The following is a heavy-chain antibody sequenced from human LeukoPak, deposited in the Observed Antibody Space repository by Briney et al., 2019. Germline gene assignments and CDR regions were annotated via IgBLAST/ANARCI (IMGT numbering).Heavy chain of an antibody. D-gene: IGHD3-22*01. CDR3: ARYYTMTENHGMDV. Sequence: HAGGSLRLSCSASGFTFSTYWMSWVRQAPGKGLEWVANMRRDGNEIYYLDSVRGRFTISRDNAKNSLYLQMNSLRAEDTALYYCARYYTMTENHGMDVWGQGTTVTVSS. CDR1: GFTFSTYW. V-gene: IGHV3-7*01. CDR2: MRRDGNEI. J-gene: IGHJ6*02.